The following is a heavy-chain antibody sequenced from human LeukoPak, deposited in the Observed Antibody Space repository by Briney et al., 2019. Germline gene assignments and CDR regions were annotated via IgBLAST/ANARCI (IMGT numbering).Heavy chain of an antibody. CDR2: ISAYNGNT. Sequence: ASVKVSCKASGYTFTSYGISWVRQAPGQGLEWMGWISAYNGNTNYAQKFQGRVTITTDESTSTAYMELSSLRSEDTAVYYCAREVLGHYYWGQGTLVTVSS. CDR1: GYTFTSYG. CDR3: AREVLGHYY. V-gene: IGHV1-18*01. D-gene: IGHD2-15*01. J-gene: IGHJ4*02.